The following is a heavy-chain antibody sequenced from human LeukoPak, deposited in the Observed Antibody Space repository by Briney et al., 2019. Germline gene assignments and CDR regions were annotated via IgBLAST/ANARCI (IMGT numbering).Heavy chain of an antibody. CDR3: ARGLGELWFGEPSARPGAFDI. Sequence: PSETLSLTCTVSGGSISSSSYYWGWIRQPPGKGLEWIGSLYYSGSTYYNPSLKSRVTISVDTSKNQFSLKLSSVTAADTAVYYCARGLGELWFGEPSARPGAFDIWGQETMVTVSS. CDR2: LYYSGST. CDR1: GGSISSSSYY. D-gene: IGHD3-10*01. J-gene: IGHJ3*02. V-gene: IGHV4-39*07.